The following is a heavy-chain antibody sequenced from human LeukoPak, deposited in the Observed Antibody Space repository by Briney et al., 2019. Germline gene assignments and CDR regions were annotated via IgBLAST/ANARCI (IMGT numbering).Heavy chain of an antibody. J-gene: IGHJ4*02. CDR1: GYTFTGYY. CDR3: ARDILSAARPLDY. V-gene: IGHV1-2*02. CDR2: INPNSGGT. D-gene: IGHD6-6*01. Sequence: ASVKVSCKASGYTFTGYYMHWVRQAPGQGLEWMGWINPNSGGTNYAQKFQGRVTMTRDTSISTAYMELSRLRSDDTAVYYCARDILSAARPLDYWGQGTLVTVSS.